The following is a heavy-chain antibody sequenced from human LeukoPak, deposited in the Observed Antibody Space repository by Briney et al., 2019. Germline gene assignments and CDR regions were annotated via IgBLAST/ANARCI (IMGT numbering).Heavy chain of an antibody. V-gene: IGHV4-34*01. D-gene: IGHD2-15*01. CDR2: TNHSGSTS. CDR1: GESFSGYF. J-gene: IGHJ5*02. Sequence: PSETLSLTCAVYGESFSGYFWNWIRQPPGKGLEWIGETNHSGSTSNHNPSLKSRVTISVDKSKNQLSLKLSSVTAADTAVYYCARGTPRFDPWGQGTLVTVSS. CDR3: ARGTPRFDP.